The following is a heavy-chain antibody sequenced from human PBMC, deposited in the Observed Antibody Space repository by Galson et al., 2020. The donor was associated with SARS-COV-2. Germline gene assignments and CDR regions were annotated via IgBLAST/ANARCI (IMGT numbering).Heavy chain of an antibody. CDR2: TYYRSKWYS. D-gene: IGHD6-19*01. V-gene: IGHV6-1*01. CDR1: GDSVSTNSAA. Sequence: SQTLSLTCAISGDSVSTNSAAWNWIRQSPSRGLEWLGRTYYRSKWYSDYALSVKSRITIYADTSKNQFSLQLNSVIPDDTAVYYCARSPGVAVARTFFYWGPGTLVTVSS. CDR3: ARSPGVAVARTFFY. J-gene: IGHJ4*02.